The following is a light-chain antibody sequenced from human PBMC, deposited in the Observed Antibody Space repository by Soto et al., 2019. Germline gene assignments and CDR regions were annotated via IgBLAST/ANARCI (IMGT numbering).Light chain of an antibody. CDR1: SSDVGGYNY. V-gene: IGLV2-14*01. CDR3: SSYTINSTVV. Sequence: QSALTQPASVSGSPGQSLTISCTGTSSDVGGYNYVSWYQQHPGKAPKLMIYEVSNRPSGVSNRFSGSKSGNTASLTISGLQAEDEADYYCSSYTINSTVVFGGGTKVTVL. CDR2: EVS. J-gene: IGLJ2*01.